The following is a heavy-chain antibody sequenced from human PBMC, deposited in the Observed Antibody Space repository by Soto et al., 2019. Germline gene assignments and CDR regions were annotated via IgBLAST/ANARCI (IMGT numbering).Heavy chain of an antibody. CDR1: GFTVSSNY. V-gene: IGHV3-66*01. J-gene: IGHJ4*02. CDR3: ARLEDSGYDSWHFDY. Sequence: EVQLVESGGGLVQPGGSLRLSCAASGFTVSSNYMSWVRQAPGKGLEWVSVIYSGGSTYYADSVKGRFTISRDNSKNTLYLNMNGLRAEDTAVYYCARLEDSGYDSWHFDYWGQGTLVTVSS. CDR2: IYSGGST. D-gene: IGHD5-12*01.